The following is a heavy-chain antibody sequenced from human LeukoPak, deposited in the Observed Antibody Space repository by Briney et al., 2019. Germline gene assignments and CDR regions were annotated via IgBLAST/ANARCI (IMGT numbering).Heavy chain of an antibody. CDR3: AREPLYSSGTSDY. J-gene: IGHJ4*02. CDR1: GYTFTSYY. CDR2: INPNSGGT. D-gene: IGHD6-19*01. Sequence: ASVKVSCKASGYTFTSYYMHWVRQTPGQGLEWMGWINPNSGGTNYAQKFQGRVTMTRDTSISTAYMELSRLRSDDTAVYYCAREPLYSSGTSDYWGQGTLVTVSS. V-gene: IGHV1-2*02.